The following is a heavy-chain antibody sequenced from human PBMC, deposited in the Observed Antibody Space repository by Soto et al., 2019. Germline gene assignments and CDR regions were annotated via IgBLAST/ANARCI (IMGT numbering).Heavy chain of an antibody. CDR3: ARAVTTFRYFDY. J-gene: IGHJ4*02. V-gene: IGHV4-31*03. CDR1: GGNISSSNYY. CDR2: IYYSGST. D-gene: IGHD4-17*01. Sequence: SETLSLTCTVSGGNISSSNYYWSWISQHPGKGLEWIGYIYYSGSTYYNPSLKSRVTISVDTSKNQFSLKLSSVTAADTAVYYCARAVTTFRYFDYWGQGTLVTVSS.